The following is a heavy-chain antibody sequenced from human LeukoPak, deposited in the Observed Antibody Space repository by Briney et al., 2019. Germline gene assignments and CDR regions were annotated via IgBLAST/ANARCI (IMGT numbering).Heavy chain of an antibody. J-gene: IGHJ3*02. CDR2: IGGSGSPI. V-gene: IGHV3-48*03. Sequence: PGGSLRLSCAASRFTFSSYEMNWVRQAPGKGLEWVSYIGGSGSPIYYADSVKGRFTISRDNAKNSLYLQINSLRAEDTAVYYCARDLGGGLWPNAFDIWGQGTMVTVSS. CDR3: ARDLGGGLWPNAFDI. D-gene: IGHD3-16*01. CDR1: RFTFSSYE.